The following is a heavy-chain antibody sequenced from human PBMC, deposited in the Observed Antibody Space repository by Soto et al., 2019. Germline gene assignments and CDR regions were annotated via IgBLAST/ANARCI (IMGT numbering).Heavy chain of an antibody. J-gene: IGHJ3*02. CDR2: IIPIFGTA. Sequence: SVKVSCKASGGTFSSYAISWVRQAPGQGLEWMGGIIPIFGTANYAQKFQGRVTITADESTSTAYMELSSLRSEDTAEYYCAREGNPESHPGAFDIWGQGTMVTVSS. CDR1: GGTFSSYA. V-gene: IGHV1-69*13. CDR3: AREGNPESHPGAFDI. D-gene: IGHD4-4*01.